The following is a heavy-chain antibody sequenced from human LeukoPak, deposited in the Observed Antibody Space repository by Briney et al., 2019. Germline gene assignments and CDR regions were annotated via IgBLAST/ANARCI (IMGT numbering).Heavy chain of an antibody. Sequence: ASVKVSCKASGYTFTGYYMHWVRQAPGQGLEWMGWINPNSGGTNYAQKFQGRVTMTGDTSISTAYMELSRLRSDDTAVYYCARVLATQTYYYYMDVWGKGTTVTVSS. V-gene: IGHV1-2*02. CDR3: ARVLATQTYYYYMDV. J-gene: IGHJ6*03. D-gene: IGHD2-15*01. CDR2: INPNSGGT. CDR1: GYTFTGYY.